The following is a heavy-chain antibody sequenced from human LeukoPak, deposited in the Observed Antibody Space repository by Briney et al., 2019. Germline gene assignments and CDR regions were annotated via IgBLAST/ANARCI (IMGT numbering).Heavy chain of an antibody. CDR2: INQGGSRL. V-gene: IGHV3-7*01. CDR1: GFTFSGHW. CDR3: ARLKDDVTKLDY. Sequence: PGGSLRLSCVASGFTFSGHWMSWVRQAPGKGLEWVASINQGGSRLHYLDSVTGRFIISRDDAQNSLFLQMTRLRVDDTAVYYCARLKDDVTKLDYWGQGTLVSVSS. J-gene: IGHJ4*02. D-gene: IGHD2-8*01.